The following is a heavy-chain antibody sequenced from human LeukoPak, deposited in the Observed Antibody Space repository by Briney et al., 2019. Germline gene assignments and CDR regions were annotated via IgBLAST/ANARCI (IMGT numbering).Heavy chain of an antibody. CDR2: IYTSGST. V-gene: IGHV4-61*02. CDR3: ARGVVGYGSGPKYNWFDP. D-gene: IGHD3-10*01. CDR1: GYSITSAYY. Sequence: SETLSLTCTVSGYSITSAYYWGWIRQPAGKGLEWIGRIYTSGSTNYNPSLKSRVTISVDTSKNQFSLKLSSVTAADTAVYYCARGVVGYGSGPKYNWFDPWGQGTLVTVSS. J-gene: IGHJ5*02.